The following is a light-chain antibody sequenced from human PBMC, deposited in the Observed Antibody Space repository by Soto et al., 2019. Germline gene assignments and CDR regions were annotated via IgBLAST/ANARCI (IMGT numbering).Light chain of an antibody. CDR1: QSVGSS. CDR2: GAS. V-gene: IGKV3-20*01. Sequence: LTQSPGTLALSPWERAALSCRASQSVGSSLSWYQQKPGQAPRLLFYGASNRATAIPDRFSGSGFGTDFTLTITSLEPEDFAAYYCQHYGDYSQAFGQGTKVDIK. CDR3: QHYGDYSQA. J-gene: IGKJ1*01.